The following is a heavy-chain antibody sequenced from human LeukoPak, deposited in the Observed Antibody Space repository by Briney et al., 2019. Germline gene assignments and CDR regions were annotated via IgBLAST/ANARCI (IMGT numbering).Heavy chain of an antibody. D-gene: IGHD3-16*01. CDR1: GGTFSSYA. CDR3: ARVTNQIMITSMGTDV. Sequence: SVKVSCKASGGTFSSYAVSWVRQAPGQGLEWMGRIIPILGIANYAQKFQGRVTITADKSTSTAYMELSSLRSEDTAVYYCARVTNQIMITSMGTDVWGQGTTVTVSS. V-gene: IGHV1-69*04. CDR2: IIPILGIA. J-gene: IGHJ6*02.